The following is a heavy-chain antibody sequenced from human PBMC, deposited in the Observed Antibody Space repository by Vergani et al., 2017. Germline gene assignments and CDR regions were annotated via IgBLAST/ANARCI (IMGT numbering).Heavy chain of an antibody. D-gene: IGHD2-2*01. CDR1: GFTFSDYY. J-gene: IGHJ5*02. V-gene: IGHV3-11*04. CDR3: AGGVVVVPAAMVRGIGWFDP. CDR2: ISSSGSTI. Sequence: QVQLVESGGGLVKPGGSLRLSCAASGFTFSDYYMSWIRQAPGKGLEWVSYISSSGSTIYYADSVKGRFTISRDNAKNSLYLQMNSLRAEDTAVYYCAGGVVVVPAAMVRGIGWFDPWGQGTLVTVSS.